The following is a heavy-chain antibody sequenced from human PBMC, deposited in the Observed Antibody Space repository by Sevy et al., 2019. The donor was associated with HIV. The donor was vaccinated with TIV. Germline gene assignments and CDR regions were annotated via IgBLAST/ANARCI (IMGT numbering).Heavy chain of an antibody. V-gene: IGHV4-30-4*01. CDR2: IYYSGST. CDR1: GGSISSGDYY. J-gene: IGHJ4*02. D-gene: IGHD5-12*01. Sequence: SETLSLTCTVSGGSISSGDYYWSWIRQPPGKGLEWIGYIYYSGSTYYNPSLKSRITISVDTSKNQFSLKLSSGTAADTAVYYCARAGYSGYDFDYWGQGTLVTVSS. CDR3: ARAGYSGYDFDY.